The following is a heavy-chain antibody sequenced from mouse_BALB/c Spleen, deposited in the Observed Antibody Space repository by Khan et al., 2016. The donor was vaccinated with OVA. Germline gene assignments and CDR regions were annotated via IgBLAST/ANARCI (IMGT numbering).Heavy chain of an antibody. V-gene: IGHV2-3*01. J-gene: IGHJ4*01. D-gene: IGHD1-2*01. CDR2: IWGYGST. CDR3: ASFTSATRNYYVMDY. CDR1: GFSLTSYG. Sequence: QVQLKESGPGLVAPSQSLSITCTVSGFSLTSYGINWVRQPPGKGLEWLGVIWGYGSTTYHSAPISRLSIIKDNSKSQAFFIRNSLQTADTATYSDASFTSATRNYYVMDYWGQGTSVTVSS.